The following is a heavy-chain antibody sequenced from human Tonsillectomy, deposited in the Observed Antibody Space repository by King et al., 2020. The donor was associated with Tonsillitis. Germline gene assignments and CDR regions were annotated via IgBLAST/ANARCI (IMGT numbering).Heavy chain of an antibody. Sequence: VQLVESGGDLVQPGGSLRLSCAASGFTFSTYAMSWVRQAPGKGLEWVSTNIGSSGSTFYADSVKGRFTISRDNSNLRAEDTAVYYCAKARYSGGRYHFDYWGQGTLVTVSS. V-gene: IGHV3-23*04. CDR2: NIGSSGST. J-gene: IGHJ4*02. D-gene: IGHD6-19*01. CDR1: GFTFSTYA. CDR3: AKARYSGGRYHFDY.